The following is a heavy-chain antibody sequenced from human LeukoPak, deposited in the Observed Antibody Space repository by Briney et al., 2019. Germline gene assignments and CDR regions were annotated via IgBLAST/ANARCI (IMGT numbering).Heavy chain of an antibody. CDR3: ARESNWNDGGGGMDV. CDR2: IYYSGST. J-gene: IGHJ6*02. V-gene: IGHV4-39*07. D-gene: IGHD1-20*01. CDR1: GGSISSSSYY. Sequence: SETLSLTCTVSGGSISSSSYYWGWIRQPPGKGLEWIGSIYYSGSTYYNPSLKSRVTISVDTSKNQFSLKLSSVTAADTVVYYCARESNWNDGGGGMDVWGQGTTVTVSS.